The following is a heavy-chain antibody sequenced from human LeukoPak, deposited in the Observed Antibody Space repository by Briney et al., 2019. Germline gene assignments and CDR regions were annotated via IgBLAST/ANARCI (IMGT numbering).Heavy chain of an antibody. V-gene: IGHV4-59*01. Sequence: SETLSLTCTVSGASISTYSWSWIRQPPGKGLEWIGYIYYSGSTNYNPSLKSRVTISVDTSKNQFSLKLSSVTAADTAVYYCARASNHPNWFDPWGQGTLVTVSS. CDR1: GASISTYS. D-gene: IGHD3-3*02. J-gene: IGHJ5*02. CDR3: ARASNHPNWFDP. CDR2: IYYSGST.